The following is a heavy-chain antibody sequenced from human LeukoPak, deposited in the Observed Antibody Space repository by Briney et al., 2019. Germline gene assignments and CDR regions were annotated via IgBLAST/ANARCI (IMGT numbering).Heavy chain of an antibody. V-gene: IGHV3-23*01. Sequence: GGSLRLSCAASRFTFSSYAMSWVRQAPGKGLEWVSAISGSGGSTYYADSVKGRFTISRDNSKNTLYLQMNSLRAEDTAVYYCAKKEDTAMVHYYFDYWGQGTLVTVSS. J-gene: IGHJ4*02. CDR1: RFTFSSYA. CDR3: AKKEDTAMVHYYFDY. CDR2: ISGSGGST. D-gene: IGHD5-18*01.